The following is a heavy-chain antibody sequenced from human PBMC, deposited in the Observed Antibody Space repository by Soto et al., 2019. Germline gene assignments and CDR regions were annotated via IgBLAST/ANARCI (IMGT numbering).Heavy chain of an antibody. J-gene: IGHJ4*02. CDR1: GFTFSNYA. Sequence: EVQLLESGEGSVRPGGSLRLFCAASGFTFSNYAMTWVRQAPGKGLEWVSTMSGTAGNTYYADSVKGRFTISRDNSKNTLYLQMNSLRAEDTAVYCCAKKYYFGSGSYVFYFDYWGQGTLVTVSS. CDR3: AKKYYFGSGSYVFYFDY. D-gene: IGHD3-10*01. CDR2: MSGTAGNT. V-gene: IGHV3-23*01.